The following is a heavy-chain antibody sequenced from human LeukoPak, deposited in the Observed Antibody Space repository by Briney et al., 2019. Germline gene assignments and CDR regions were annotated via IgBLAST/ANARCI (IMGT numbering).Heavy chain of an antibody. CDR1: ANTFTGYY. CDR3: VKYGSVVAHDGIDM. CDR2: INPNSGAT. D-gene: IGHD2-15*01. V-gene: IGHV1-2*02. J-gene: IGHJ3*02. Sequence: AASVMVSCKPSANTFTGYYMHWVRQAPGQGLEWMGWINPNSGATNHAQKFQGRVTMTRDTSMTKAYMEPSSLRYDDTAVYFCVKYGSVVAHDGIDMWGQGTKVTVSS.